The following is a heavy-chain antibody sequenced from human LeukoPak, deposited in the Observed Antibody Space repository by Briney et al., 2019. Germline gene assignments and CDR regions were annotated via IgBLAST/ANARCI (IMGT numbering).Heavy chain of an antibody. J-gene: IGHJ4*02. CDR2: IRGSGADK. CDR3: AKISWDGRGTFD. D-gene: IGHD1/OR15-1a*01. Sequence: GGSLRLSCAASGFSFSTYSMSWVRQAPGKGLEWVSSIRGSGADKYYADSVKGRFSISRDNSQDTLSLQMNSLRAEDAAVYYCAKISWDGRGTFDWGRGTLVTVSS. CDR1: GFSFSTYS. V-gene: IGHV3-23*01.